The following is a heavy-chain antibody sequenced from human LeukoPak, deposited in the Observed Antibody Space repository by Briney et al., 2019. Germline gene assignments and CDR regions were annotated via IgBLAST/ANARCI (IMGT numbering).Heavy chain of an antibody. CDR1: GGSISRYY. V-gene: IGHV4-59*08. CDR3: ARHLYESRGQTSFDY. CDR2: ISYSGST. Sequence: SETLSLTCTVSGGSISRYYWSWIRQPPGKGLEWIGYISYSGSTNYNPSLKSRVTISVDTSQNQFSLKLSSVTAADTAMYYCARHLYESRGQTSFDYWGQGTLVTVSS. D-gene: IGHD3-22*01. J-gene: IGHJ4*02.